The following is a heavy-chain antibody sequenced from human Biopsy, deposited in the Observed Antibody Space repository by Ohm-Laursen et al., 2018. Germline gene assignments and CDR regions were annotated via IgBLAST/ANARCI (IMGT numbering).Heavy chain of an antibody. J-gene: IGHJ4*02. CDR1: GGTLSSYA. CDR3: ATPFQYYDSWGGYPPFDH. Sequence: ETSVKVSCKASGGTLSSYAITWVRQAPGQGLEWMGGIIPMFGTANYAQKFQGRVSITADKSTTTAYMELSNLKSEDTAVYYCATPFQYYDSWGGYPPFDHWGQGTLVTVSS. CDR2: IIPMFGTA. D-gene: IGHD3-3*01. V-gene: IGHV1-69*06.